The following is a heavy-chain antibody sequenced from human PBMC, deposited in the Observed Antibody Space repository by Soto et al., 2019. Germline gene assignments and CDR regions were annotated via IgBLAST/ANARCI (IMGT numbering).Heavy chain of an antibody. CDR2: IYHSGTT. D-gene: IGHD6-19*01. V-gene: IGHV4-4*02. CDR1: GGSITTNW. Sequence: QVHLQESGPGLVKPSGTLSLTCAVSGGSITTNWWSWVRQPPRKGLEWIGEIYHSGTTNYNPSLRGRVTTTVANSNNQFSLILNSVNAADSAIYYCARHIAVPRTRGFDYWGQGNLVTVSS. CDR3: ARHIAVPRTRGFDY. J-gene: IGHJ4*02.